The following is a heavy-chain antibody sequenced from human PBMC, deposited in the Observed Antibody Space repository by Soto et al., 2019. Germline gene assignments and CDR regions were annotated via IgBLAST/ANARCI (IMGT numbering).Heavy chain of an antibody. CDR2: ITSDSGKV. D-gene: IGHD1-26*01. Sequence: EVQLVESGGDFVQPGRSLRLSCAASGFPFHGYGMVWVRRVAGKGLEWVSGITSDSGKVGYADSVKGRFTISRDNARNSLYLQMNSLTVEDTAFYYCAKDRGSILGAISDWGQGTLVTVSS. V-gene: IGHV3-9*01. CDR3: AKDRGSILGAISD. J-gene: IGHJ4*02. CDR1: GFPFHGYG.